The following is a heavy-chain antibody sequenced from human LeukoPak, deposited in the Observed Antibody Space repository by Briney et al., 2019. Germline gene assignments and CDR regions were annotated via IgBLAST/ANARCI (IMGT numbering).Heavy chain of an antibody. CDR1: GGSISSYY. CDR2: IYSTGSA. V-gene: IGHV4-4*07. D-gene: IGHD6-13*01. J-gene: IGHJ4*02. Sequence: SETLSLICTVSGGSISSYYWSWIRQPAGKGLEWIGRIYSTGSANYNPSLTSRVTMSVDTSKNQFSLRVRSVTAADTVVYYCARQIASAGTAGFDFWGQGALVTVSS. CDR3: ARQIASAGTAGFDF.